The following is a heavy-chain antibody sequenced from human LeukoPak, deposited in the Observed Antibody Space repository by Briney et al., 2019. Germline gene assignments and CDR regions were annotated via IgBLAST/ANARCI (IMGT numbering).Heavy chain of an antibody. CDR2: ISSSSSYI. J-gene: IGHJ4*02. CDR3: ASSGYYYCYFDY. CDR1: GFTFSSYS. Sequence: GGSLRLSCAASGFTFSSYSMNWVRQAPGKGLEWVSSISSSSSYIYYADSVKGRFTISRDNAKNSLYLQMNSLRAEDTAVYYCASSGYYYCYFDYWGQGTLVTVSS. V-gene: IGHV3-21*01. D-gene: IGHD3-22*01.